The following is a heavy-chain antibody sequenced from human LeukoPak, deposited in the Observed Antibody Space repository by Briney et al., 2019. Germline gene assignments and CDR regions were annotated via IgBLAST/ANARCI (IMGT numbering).Heavy chain of an antibody. CDR2: ISWNSGSI. Sequence: GRSLRLSCAASGFTFDDYAMHWVRQAPGKGLEWVSGISWNSGSIGYADSVKGRFTVSRDNSKNTLYLQMNSLRAEDTAVYYCAKDTPNWGIDYWGQGALVTVSS. CDR3: AKDTPNWGIDY. D-gene: IGHD7-27*01. V-gene: IGHV3-9*01. J-gene: IGHJ4*02. CDR1: GFTFDDYA.